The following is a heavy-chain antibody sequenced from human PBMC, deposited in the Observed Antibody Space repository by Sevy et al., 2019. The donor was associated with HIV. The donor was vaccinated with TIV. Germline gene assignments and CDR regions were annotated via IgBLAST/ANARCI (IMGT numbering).Heavy chain of an antibody. V-gene: IGHV7-4-1*02. CDR3: ARDLLAAAGTGAFDI. Sequence: ASVKVSCKASGYTFTSYAMNWVRQAPGQGLEWMGWINTNTGNPTYAQVFTGRFVFSLDTSFSTAYLQISSLKAEDTAVYYCARDLLAAAGTGAFDIWGQGTMVTVSS. CDR1: GYTFTSYA. D-gene: IGHD6-13*01. J-gene: IGHJ3*02. CDR2: INTNTGNP.